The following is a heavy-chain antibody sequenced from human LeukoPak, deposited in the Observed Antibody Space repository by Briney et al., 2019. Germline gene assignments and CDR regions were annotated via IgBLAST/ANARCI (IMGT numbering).Heavy chain of an antibody. J-gene: IGHJ6*02. D-gene: IGHD2-15*01. V-gene: IGHV4-59*01. CDR2: IYYSGST. CDR1: GGSISSDY. CDR3: ARGSEVGMDV. Sequence: SETLSLTCTVSGGSISSDYWNWIRQSPGKGLEWIGYIYYSGSTKYNPSLKSRVTMSVDTSKNQFSLKPSSLTAADTAVYYCARGSEVGMDVWGQGTTVTVSS.